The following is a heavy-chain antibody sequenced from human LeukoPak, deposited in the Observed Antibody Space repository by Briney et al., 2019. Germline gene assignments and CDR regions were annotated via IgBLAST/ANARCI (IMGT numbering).Heavy chain of an antibody. CDR3: ARDASGGDDYFDY. J-gene: IGHJ4*02. D-gene: IGHD1-26*01. CDR1: GYSISSGYY. V-gene: IGHV4-38-2*02. CDR2: IYHSGST. Sequence: PSETLSLTCTVSGYSISSGYYWGWIRQPPGKGLEWIGSIYHSGSTYYNPSLKSRVTISVDTSRNQFSLKLSSVTAADTAVYYCARDASGGDDYFDYWGQGTLVTVSS.